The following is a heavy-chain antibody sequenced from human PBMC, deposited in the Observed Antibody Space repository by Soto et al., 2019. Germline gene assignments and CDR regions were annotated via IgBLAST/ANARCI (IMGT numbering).Heavy chain of an antibody. CDR1: GFTFDDYA. J-gene: IGHJ6*02. Sequence: GGSLRLSCAASGFTFDDYAMHWVRQAPGKGLEWVSGISWNSGSIGYADSVKGRFTISRDNAKNSPYLQMNSLRAEDTALYYCAKGPRSSPVRTPYYYYGMDVWGQGTTVTVSS. V-gene: IGHV3-9*01. D-gene: IGHD6-6*01. CDR3: AKGPRSSPVRTPYYYYGMDV. CDR2: ISWNSGSI.